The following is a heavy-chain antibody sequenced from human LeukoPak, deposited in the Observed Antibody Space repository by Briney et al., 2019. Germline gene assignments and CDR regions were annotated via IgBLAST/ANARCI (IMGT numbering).Heavy chain of an antibody. CDR2: INPNSGGA. Sequence: ASVTVSCKASGYTFSGYYLHWVRQAPGQGPEWVGRINPNSGGADYAQKFQRRVTLTRDTSISTTYMELNSLTSDDTAVYYCARAGPVAGYDYWGQGTLVTVSS. CDR1: GYTFSGYY. J-gene: IGHJ4*02. D-gene: IGHD6-19*01. CDR3: ARAGPVAGYDY. V-gene: IGHV1-2*06.